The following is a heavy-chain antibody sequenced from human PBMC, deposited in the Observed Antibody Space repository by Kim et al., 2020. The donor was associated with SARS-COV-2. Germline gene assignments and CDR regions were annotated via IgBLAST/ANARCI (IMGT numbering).Heavy chain of an antibody. V-gene: IGHV1-58*01. J-gene: IGHJ4*02. CDR2: IVVGSGNT. Sequence: SVKVSCKASGFTFTSSAVQWVRQARGQRLAWIGWIVVGSGNTNYAQKFQERVTITRDMSTSTAYMELSSLRSEDTAVYYCAAGPYCGGDCYPDYWGQGTLVTVSS. CDR1: GFTFTSSA. CDR3: AAGPYCGGDCYPDY. D-gene: IGHD2-21*02.